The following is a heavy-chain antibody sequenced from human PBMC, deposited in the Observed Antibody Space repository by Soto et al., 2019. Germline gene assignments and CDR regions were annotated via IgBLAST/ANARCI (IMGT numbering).Heavy chain of an antibody. Sequence: QVQLQESGPGLVKPSQTLSLTCTVSGGSISSGGYYWSWIRQHPGKGLEWIGYIYYSGSTYYNPSLKSRVTISVDTSKNPFSLKLSSVTAADTAVYYCARDRQLVVADENYYYYYMDVWGKGTTVTVSS. CDR2: IYYSGST. D-gene: IGHD6-6*01. J-gene: IGHJ6*03. CDR3: ARDRQLVVADENYYYYYMDV. CDR1: GGSISSGGYY. V-gene: IGHV4-31*03.